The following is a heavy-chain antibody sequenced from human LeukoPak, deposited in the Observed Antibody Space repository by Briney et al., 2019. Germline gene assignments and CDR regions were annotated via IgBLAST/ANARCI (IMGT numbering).Heavy chain of an antibody. Sequence: PGGSLRLSCAASGFTFSSYEMNWVRQAPGKGLEGISYTSSSGSSIYYADSVKGRFTISRDNAKNSLYLQMSSLRAEDTAVYYCARHVVAVGFDYWGQGTLVTVSS. D-gene: IGHD3-22*01. CDR1: GFTFSSYE. CDR2: TSSSGSSI. V-gene: IGHV3-48*03. CDR3: ARHVVAVGFDY. J-gene: IGHJ4*02.